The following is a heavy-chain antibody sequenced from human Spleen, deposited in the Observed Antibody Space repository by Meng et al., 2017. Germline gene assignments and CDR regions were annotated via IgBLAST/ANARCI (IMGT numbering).Heavy chain of an antibody. Sequence: ASVTVSCQASGYTFTNYAMHWLRQAPGQRLEWMGWINAGNGNTKYSQKFQGRVTITRDTSESTAYMELSSLRSEDTAVYYFSRGTKRIQRWLRGYYYYGMDFWGQGTTVTVSS. D-gene: IGHD5-18*01. CDR1: GYTFTNYA. CDR3: SRGTKRIQRWLRGYYYYGMDF. CDR2: INAGNGNT. V-gene: IGHV1-3*01. J-gene: IGHJ6*02.